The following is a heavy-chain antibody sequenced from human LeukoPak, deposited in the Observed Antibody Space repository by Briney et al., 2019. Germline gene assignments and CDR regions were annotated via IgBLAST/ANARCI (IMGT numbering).Heavy chain of an antibody. CDR1: GGSISRSGYY. D-gene: IGHD3-22*01. Sequence: SETLSLTCTVSGGSISRSGYYWGWFRQPPGKGLEWIGSIYYSGSTYYNPSLKSRVTISVDTSKNQFSLKLSSVTAADTAVYYCARDFAPDSSGYGRAEYFQHWGQGTLVTVSS. J-gene: IGHJ1*01. V-gene: IGHV4-39*07. CDR2: IYYSGST. CDR3: ARDFAPDSSGYGRAEYFQH.